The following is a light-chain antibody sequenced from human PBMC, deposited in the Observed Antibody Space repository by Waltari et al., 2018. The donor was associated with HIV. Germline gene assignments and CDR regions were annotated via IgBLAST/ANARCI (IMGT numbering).Light chain of an antibody. CDR1: SGSIASNF. Sequence: NFMLTQPHSVSESPGKTVTLSCTRSSGSIASNFVQWYQQRPGSAPTIVMYEYRQRPSGVPDRFSGSIDSSSNSASLTISGLKTEDEADYYCQSFDSTSWIFGGGTKLTVV. J-gene: IGLJ3*02. CDR2: EYR. CDR3: QSFDSTSWI. V-gene: IGLV6-57*04.